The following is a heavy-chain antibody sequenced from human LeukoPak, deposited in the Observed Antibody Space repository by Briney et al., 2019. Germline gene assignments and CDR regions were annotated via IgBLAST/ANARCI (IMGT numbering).Heavy chain of an antibody. CDR2: IYYSGST. CDR3: ARGSQVGRAAAVLAY. V-gene: IGHV4-59*08. J-gene: IGHJ4*02. Sequence: SETLSLTCTVSGGPIISYYGIWIRQPPGKGLEWIGYIYYSGSTNYNPSRESRVTILVDTSKNQFSLRQTYVTAADPAVYYCARGSQVGRAAAVLAYCGQGALVTVSS. CDR1: GGPIISYY. D-gene: IGHD6-13*01.